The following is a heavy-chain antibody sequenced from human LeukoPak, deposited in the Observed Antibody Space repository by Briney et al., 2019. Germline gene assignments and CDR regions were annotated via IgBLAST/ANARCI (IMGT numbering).Heavy chain of an antibody. Sequence: ASVKVSCKASGYTFTGYYMHWVRQALGQGLEWMGWINPNSGGTNYAQKFQGRVTMTRDTSISTAYMELSRLRSDDTAVYYCARRSRYCSSTSCSINWFDPWGQGTLVTVSS. CDR1: GYTFTGYY. J-gene: IGHJ5*02. V-gene: IGHV1-2*02. CDR2: INPNSGGT. CDR3: ARRSRYCSSTSCSINWFDP. D-gene: IGHD2-2*01.